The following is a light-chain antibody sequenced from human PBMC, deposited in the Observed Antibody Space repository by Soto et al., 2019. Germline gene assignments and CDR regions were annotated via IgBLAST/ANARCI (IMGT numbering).Light chain of an antibody. J-gene: IGKJ1*01. Sequence: DIPMTQSPSTLSAFVGDRVTITCRASQSISSWLAWYQQKPGKAPKVLIYKAESLESGVPSRFSGSGSGTEFTLSISSLQRDDVAAYYCQQDSTFWTFGQGTKVEIK. CDR1: QSISSW. CDR2: KAE. CDR3: QQDSTFWT. V-gene: IGKV1-5*03.